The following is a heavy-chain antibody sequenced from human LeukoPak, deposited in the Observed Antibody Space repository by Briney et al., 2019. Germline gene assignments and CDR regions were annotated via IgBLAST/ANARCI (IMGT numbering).Heavy chain of an antibody. CDR1: GGSISSYY. CDR3: AREALDYMVRGAQSGDPKNWFDP. D-gene: IGHD3-10*01. J-gene: IGHJ5*02. Sequence: SETLSLTCTVSGGSISSYYWSWIRQPPGKGLEWIGYIYYSGSTNYNPSLKSRVTISVDTSKNQFSLKLSSVTAADTAVYYCAREALDYMVRGAQSGDPKNWFDPWGQGTLVTVSS. V-gene: IGHV4-59*12. CDR2: IYYSGST.